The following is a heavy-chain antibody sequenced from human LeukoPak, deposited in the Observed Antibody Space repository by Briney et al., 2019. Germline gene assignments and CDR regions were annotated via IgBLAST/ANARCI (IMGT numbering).Heavy chain of an antibody. D-gene: IGHD3-10*02. CDR1: GFTFSSYW. CDR2: IKQDGSEK. CDR3: ARDNLTCSDY. Sequence: GGSLRLSCAASGFTFSSYWVSWVRQAPGKGLEWVANIKQDGSEKYYVDSVKGRFTISRDNAKNSLYLQMNSLRAEDTAVYYCARDNLTCSDYWGQGTLVTVSS. V-gene: IGHV3-7*01. J-gene: IGHJ4*02.